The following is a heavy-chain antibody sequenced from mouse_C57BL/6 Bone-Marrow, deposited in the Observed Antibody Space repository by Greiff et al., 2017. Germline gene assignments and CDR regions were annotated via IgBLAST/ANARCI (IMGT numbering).Heavy chain of an antibody. V-gene: IGHV1-75*01. CDR1: GYTFTDYY. J-gene: IGHJ3*01. CDR3: AGAWFAY. Sequence: VQLQQSGPELVKPGASVKISCKASGYTFTDYYINWVKQRPGQGLEWIGWIFPGSGSTYYNEKFKGKATLTADKSSSTAYMELRSLTSEDSAVYFCAGAWFAYWGQGTLVTVSA. CDR2: IFPGSGST.